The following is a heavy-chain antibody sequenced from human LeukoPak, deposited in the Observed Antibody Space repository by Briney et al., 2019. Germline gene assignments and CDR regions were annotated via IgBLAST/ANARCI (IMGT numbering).Heavy chain of an antibody. Sequence: GASVKVSCKASGYTFTTYSMNWVRQAPAQGLEWMGWINTNSGNPIYAQDFTGRFVFSLDTSVSTSYLQINNLRAEDTAVYYCARGVRGDYWGQGTLVTVSS. J-gene: IGHJ4*02. CDR3: ARGVRGDY. CDR1: GYTFTTYS. CDR2: INTNSGNP. V-gene: IGHV7-4-1*02.